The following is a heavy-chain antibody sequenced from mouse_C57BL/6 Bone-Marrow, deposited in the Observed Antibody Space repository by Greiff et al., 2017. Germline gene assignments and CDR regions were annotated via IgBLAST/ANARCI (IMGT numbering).Heavy chain of an antibody. Sequence: VQLQQPGAELVKPGASVKVSCKASGYTFTSYWMHWVKQRPGQGLEWIGRIHPSDSDTNYNQKFKGKATLTVDKSSSTAYMQLSSLTSEDSAVYYCAIHYYGSSLFDYWGRGTTLTVSS. CDR1: GYTFTSYW. CDR3: AIHYYGSSLFDY. J-gene: IGHJ2*01. V-gene: IGHV1-74*01. D-gene: IGHD1-1*01. CDR2: IHPSDSDT.